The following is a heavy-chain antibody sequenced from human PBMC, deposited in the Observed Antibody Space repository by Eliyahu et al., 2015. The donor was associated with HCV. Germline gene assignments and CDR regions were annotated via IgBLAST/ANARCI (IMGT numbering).Heavy chain of an antibody. V-gene: IGHV3-23*01. D-gene: IGHD3-10*01. CDR1: GFTFSXYA. Sequence: EVQLLESGGGLVQPGGSLRLSCAASGFTFSXYAMGWVRQAPGKGLEWVSAISGSGGSTYYADSVKGRFTISRDNSKNTLYLQMNSLRAEDTAVYYCAKTMVRGVITYWYFDLWGRGTLVTVSS. J-gene: IGHJ2*01. CDR3: AKTMVRGVITYWYFDL. CDR2: ISGSGGST.